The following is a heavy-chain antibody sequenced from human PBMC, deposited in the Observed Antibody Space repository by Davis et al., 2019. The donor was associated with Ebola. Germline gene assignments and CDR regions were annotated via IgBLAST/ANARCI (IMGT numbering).Heavy chain of an antibody. V-gene: IGHV1-18*01. Sequence: AASVKVSCKASGGTFSSYAISWVRQAPGQGLEWMGWISAYNGNTNYAQKLQGRVTMTTDTSTSTAYMELRSLRSDDTAVYYCARPIAAQEWFDPWGQGTLVTVSS. CDR3: ARPIAAQEWFDP. J-gene: IGHJ5*02. D-gene: IGHD6-6*01. CDR2: ISAYNGNT. CDR1: GGTFSSYA.